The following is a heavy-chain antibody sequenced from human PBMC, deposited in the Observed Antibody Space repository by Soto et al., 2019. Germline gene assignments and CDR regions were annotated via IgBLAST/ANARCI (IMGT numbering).Heavy chain of an antibody. D-gene: IGHD6-6*01. CDR2: ISPGNGDT. J-gene: IGHJ4*02. CDR3: ARNVAGAAPPDF. V-gene: IGHV1-3*01. Sequence: ASVKVSCKASGYTFSSYSIHWVRQAPGHSLEWMGWISPGNGDTQYSQKFQGRVTISRDRSATTTYLELSSLRSEDTAVYYCARNVAGAAPPDFWGQGTLVTVPQ. CDR1: GYTFSSYS.